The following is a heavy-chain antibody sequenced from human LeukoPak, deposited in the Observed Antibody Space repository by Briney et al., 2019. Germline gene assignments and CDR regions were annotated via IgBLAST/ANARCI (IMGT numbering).Heavy chain of an antibody. V-gene: IGHV3-23*01. CDR3: AKDLYSSNWRVDVFDI. D-gene: IGHD6-13*01. CDR1: GFTFSSYA. CDR2: ISGAGGNT. J-gene: IGHJ3*02. Sequence: PGGSLRLSCAASGFTFSSYAMSWVRQAPGKGLEWVSSISGAGGNTYYADSVKGRFTISRDDSKSTLYLQMNSLRAEDTAVYYCAKDLYSSNWRVDVFDIWGQGTMVTVSS.